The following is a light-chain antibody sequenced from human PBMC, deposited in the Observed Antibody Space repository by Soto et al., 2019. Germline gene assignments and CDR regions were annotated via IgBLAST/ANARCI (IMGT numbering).Light chain of an antibody. CDR2: GNS. Sequence: VLTQPPSVSGAPGQRVTISCTGSSSNIGAGYDVHWYQQLPGTAPKLLIYGNSNRPSGVPDRFSGSKSGTSASLAITGLQAEDEADYYCQSYDSSMSVWVFGGGTKVTVL. V-gene: IGLV1-40*01. CDR1: SSNIGAGYD. CDR3: QSYDSSMSVWV. J-gene: IGLJ3*02.